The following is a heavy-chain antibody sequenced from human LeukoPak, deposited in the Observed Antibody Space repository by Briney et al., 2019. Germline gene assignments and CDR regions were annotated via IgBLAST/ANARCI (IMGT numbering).Heavy chain of an antibody. Sequence: SETLSLTCTVPGGSISSYYWSWVRQPPGEGLGWSGYIYYRGNTNYNPSLKRRVTISVDMSKNRFSLKLSSVTAADTAVYYCARVEGQAVAGHMDVWGKGTTVTVSS. V-gene: IGHV4-59*01. CDR1: GGSISSYY. CDR2: IYYRGNT. CDR3: ARVEGQAVAGHMDV. J-gene: IGHJ6*03. D-gene: IGHD6-19*01.